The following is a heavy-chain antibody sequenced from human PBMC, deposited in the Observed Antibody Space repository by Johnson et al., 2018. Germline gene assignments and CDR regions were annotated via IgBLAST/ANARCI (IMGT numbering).Heavy chain of an antibody. CDR3: ARGGSTYDYVWGSYRYTEGLYYYYMDV. J-gene: IGHJ6*03. CDR1: GGSISSSNW. CDR2: IYHSGST. V-gene: IGHV4-4*02. Sequence: QVQLQESGPGLVKPSGTLSLTCAVSGGSISSSNWWSWVRQPPGKGLEWIGEIYHSGSTNYNPSLKSRVTISVDKSKNQFSLKLSSLTAADTAVYYCARGGSTYDYVWGSYRYTEGLYYYYMDVWGKGTTVTVSS. D-gene: IGHD3-16*02.